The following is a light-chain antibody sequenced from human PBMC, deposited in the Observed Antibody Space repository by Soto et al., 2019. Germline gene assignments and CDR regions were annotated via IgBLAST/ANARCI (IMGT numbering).Light chain of an antibody. CDR2: DAS. J-gene: IGKJ1*01. V-gene: IGKV3-11*01. Sequence: EIVLTQSPATLSLSPGERATLSCGASQSVSSHLAWYQQKPGQAPRLLIYDASNRATGIPARFSGSGSGTDFTLTISSLEPEDFAVYYCQQRSNWPRTFGQGTKVDIK. CDR3: QQRSNWPRT. CDR1: QSVSSH.